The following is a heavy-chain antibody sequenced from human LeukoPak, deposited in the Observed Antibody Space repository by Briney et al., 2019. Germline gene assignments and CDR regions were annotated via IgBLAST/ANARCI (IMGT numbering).Heavy chain of an antibody. V-gene: IGHV3-15*01. D-gene: IGHD5-12*01. Sequence: GGSLRLSCAASGFTFSNAWMSWVRQAPGKGLEWVGRIKSKTDGGTTDYAAPVKGRFTISRDDSKNTLYLQMNSLKTEDTAVYYCTTDSYEYYYGMDVWGQGTTVTVSS. J-gene: IGHJ6*02. CDR2: IKSKTDGGTT. CDR1: GFTFSNAW. CDR3: TTDSYEYYYGMDV.